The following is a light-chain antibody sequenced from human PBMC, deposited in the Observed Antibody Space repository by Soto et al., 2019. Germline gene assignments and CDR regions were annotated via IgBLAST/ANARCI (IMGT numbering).Light chain of an antibody. CDR3: QHYDGSTQT. Sequence: ETVLTQYPGTVSLYPGERATLSCTTSQSVRSNYLAWYQQKPGQAPRLVVYGVFNRATGIADRFSGSGSGTDFTLTISGLEPEDSAVYYCQHYDGSTQTFGQGTKLEI. CDR1: QSVRSNY. CDR2: GVF. V-gene: IGKV3-20*01. J-gene: IGKJ2*01.